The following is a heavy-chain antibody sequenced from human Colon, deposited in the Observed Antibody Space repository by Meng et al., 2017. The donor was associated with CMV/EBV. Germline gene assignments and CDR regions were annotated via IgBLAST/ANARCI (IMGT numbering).Heavy chain of an antibody. CDR2: AKWNGDET. D-gene: IGHD2-15*01. V-gene: IGHV3-20*03. Sequence: ACGFVFDGFAISWVRLIPGKGLEWVSGAKWNGDETGYADSVEGRFTVSRDNAKNSLYLQMDSLRDEDSGIYYCARETSAVPRMFDIWGQGTLVTVSS. CDR1: GFVFDGFA. CDR3: ARETSAVPRMFDI. J-gene: IGHJ4*02.